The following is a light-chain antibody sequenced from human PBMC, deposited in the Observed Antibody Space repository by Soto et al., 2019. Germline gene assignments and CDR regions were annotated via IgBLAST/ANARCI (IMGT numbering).Light chain of an antibody. J-gene: IGLJ2*01. CDR1: SSNIGTNYD. CDR2: DNN. V-gene: IGLV1-40*01. Sequence: QSALTQPPSVSGAPGQTVTISCTGSSSNIGTNYDVHWYQELPGRAPKLLIYDNNNRPSGVPDRFSGSKSGTSASLAITGLQADDESDYYCQSYDSTLVGVVFGGGTKLTVL. CDR3: QSYDSTLVGVV.